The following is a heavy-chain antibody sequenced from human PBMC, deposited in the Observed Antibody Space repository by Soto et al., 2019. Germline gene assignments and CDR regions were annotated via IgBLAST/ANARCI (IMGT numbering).Heavy chain of an antibody. Sequence: CAASGFTFSRYWMNWVRQAPGKGLEWVANIKQDGTEKNYVDSVKGRFTISRDNARKSLYLQMDSLRAEDTAVYFCARGDTPMITGMDSFDIWGQGTMVTVSS. J-gene: IGHJ3*02. D-gene: IGHD5-18*01. CDR1: GFTFSRYW. CDR3: ARGDTPMITGMDSFDI. V-gene: IGHV3-7*01. CDR2: IKQDGTEK.